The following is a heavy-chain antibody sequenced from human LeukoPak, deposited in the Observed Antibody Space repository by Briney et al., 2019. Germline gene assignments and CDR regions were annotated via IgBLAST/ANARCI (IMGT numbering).Heavy chain of an antibody. CDR3: AKPDRAIAAPGY. Sequence: TGGSLRLSCAASGFTFSSYAMSWVCQAPGRGLEWVSAISGSGGSTYYADSVKGRFTISRDNSKNTLYLQMNSLRAEDTAVYYCAKPDRAIAAPGYWGQGTLVTVSS. V-gene: IGHV3-23*01. D-gene: IGHD6-6*01. CDR1: GFTFSSYA. J-gene: IGHJ4*02. CDR2: ISGSGGST.